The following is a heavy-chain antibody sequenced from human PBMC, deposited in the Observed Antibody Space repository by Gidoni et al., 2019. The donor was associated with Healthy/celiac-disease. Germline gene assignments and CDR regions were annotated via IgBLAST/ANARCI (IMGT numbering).Heavy chain of an antibody. D-gene: IGHD5-18*01. J-gene: IGHJ1*01. CDR3: AKDERGYSYGVH. CDR1: GFTFSSYG. V-gene: IGHV3-30*18. Sequence: QVQLVESGGGVVQPGRSLRLSCAASGFTFSSYGMHWVRQAPGKGLEWVAVISYDGSNKYYADSVKGRFTISRDNSKNTLYLQMNSLRAEDTAVYYCAKDERGYSYGVHWGQGTLVTVSS. CDR2: ISYDGSNK.